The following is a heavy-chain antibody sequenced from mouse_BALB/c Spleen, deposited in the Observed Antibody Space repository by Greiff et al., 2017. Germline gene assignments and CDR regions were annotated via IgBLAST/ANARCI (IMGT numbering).Heavy chain of an antibody. Sequence: QVQLQQSGAELVRPGASVTLSCKASGYTFTDYEMHWVKQTPVHGLEWIGAIDPETGGTAYNQKFKGKATLTADKSSSTAYMELRSLTSEDSAVYYCTPYGNFWFAYWGQGTLVTVSA. D-gene: IGHD2-1*01. CDR2: IDPETGGT. J-gene: IGHJ3*01. CDR3: TPYGNFWFAY. V-gene: IGHV1-15*01. CDR1: GYTFTDYE.